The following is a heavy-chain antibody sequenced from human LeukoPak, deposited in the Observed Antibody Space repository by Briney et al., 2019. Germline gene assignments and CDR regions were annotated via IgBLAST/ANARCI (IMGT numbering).Heavy chain of an antibody. V-gene: IGHV1-2*02. CDR1: GYTFTGYY. CDR2: INPNSGGT. CDR3: ARVPGETWSTTPLGDYYYMDV. Sequence: ASVKVSCKASGYTFTGYYMHWVRQAPGQGLEWMGWINPNSGGTNYAQKFQGRVTMTRDTSISTAYMELSRLRSDDTAVYYCARVPGETWSTTPLGDYYYMDVWGKGTTVTVSS. D-gene: IGHD2-2*01. J-gene: IGHJ6*03.